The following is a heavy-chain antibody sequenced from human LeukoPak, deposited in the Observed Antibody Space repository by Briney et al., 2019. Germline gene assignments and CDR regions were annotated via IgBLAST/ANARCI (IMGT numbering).Heavy chain of an antibody. Sequence: SETLSLTCTVSGYSISSGYYWGWIRQPPGKGLEWIGSIYYSGSTYYNPSLKSRVTISVDTSKNQFSLKLSSVTAADTAVYYCARVDGGGSPYWGQGTLVTVSS. CDR3: ARVDGGGSPY. V-gene: IGHV4-38-2*02. J-gene: IGHJ4*02. CDR1: GYSISSGYY. CDR2: IYYSGST. D-gene: IGHD4-23*01.